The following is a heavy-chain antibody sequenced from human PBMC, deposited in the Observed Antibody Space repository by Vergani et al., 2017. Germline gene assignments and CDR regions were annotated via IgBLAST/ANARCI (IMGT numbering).Heavy chain of an antibody. D-gene: IGHD2-2*01. CDR2: INHSGIT. V-gene: IGHV4-34*01. CDR3: ARGRRSTS. CDR1: GGSLSGFY. J-gene: IGHJ4*02. Sequence: QVQLQQWGAGLLKPSETLSLTCAVSGGSLSGFYWSWIRQPPGKGLEWIGEINHSGITNYNPSLKSRLTMSLDTSKNQFSLKLTSVTAADTAVYYCARGRRSTSWGQGTLVTASS.